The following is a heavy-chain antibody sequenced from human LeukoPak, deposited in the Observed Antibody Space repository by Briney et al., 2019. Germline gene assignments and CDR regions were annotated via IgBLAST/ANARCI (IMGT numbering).Heavy chain of an antibody. J-gene: IGHJ4*02. CDR2: IYSSSDYI. Sequence: GGSLRLSCAGSGFIFSDFYMSWIRQAPGKGLEWVSLIYSSSDYIYYADSVKGRFTISRDNAKNSLYLQMNGLRAEDTAVYYCARDLDYWGQGTLVTVSS. V-gene: IGHV3-11*04. CDR1: GFIFSDFY. CDR3: ARDLDY.